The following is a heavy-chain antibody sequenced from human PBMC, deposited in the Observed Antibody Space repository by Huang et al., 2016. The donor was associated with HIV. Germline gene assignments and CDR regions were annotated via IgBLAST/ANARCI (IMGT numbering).Heavy chain of an antibody. Sequence: EVQLVESGGGLVQPGGSLTLSCAASGFTLSAYSMNWVRQTPGKGLEWVSYINNNGSKIVYAESVKGRFTISRDNAKNSPYLQMNSLRDDDTAVFYCATSYGYFPHWGQGTLVTVSS. D-gene: IGHD5-18*01. V-gene: IGHV3-48*02. CDR2: INNNGSKI. J-gene: IGHJ1*01. CDR3: ATSYGYFPH. CDR1: GFTLSAYS.